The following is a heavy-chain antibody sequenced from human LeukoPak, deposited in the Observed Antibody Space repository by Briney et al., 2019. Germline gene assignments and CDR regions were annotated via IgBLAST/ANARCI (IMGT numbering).Heavy chain of an antibody. Sequence: ASVTVSYKASGYTFTDYYMHWVRQAPGQGREWMGWINPNSGDKKYEQKFQGRVTMTRDTSISTAYMELSRLRSDDTSVYYCARTFVVYCSGGSCSSASHFDYCGQGTLVTVSS. CDR3: ARTFVVYCSGGSCSSASHFDY. CDR1: GYTFTDYY. V-gene: IGHV1-2*02. D-gene: IGHD2-15*01. J-gene: IGHJ4*02. CDR2: INPNSGDK.